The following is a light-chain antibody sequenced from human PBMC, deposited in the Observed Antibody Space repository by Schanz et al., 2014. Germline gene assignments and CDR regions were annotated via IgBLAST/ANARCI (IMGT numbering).Light chain of an antibody. CDR2: GAS. V-gene: IGKV3-20*01. Sequence: EIVMTQSPGTLSVSPGERATLSCRASQSVGSNLAWYQQIPGQAPRLLIYGASSRATGIPDRFTGSGSGADFTLTISRLEPEDFAVYYCQQYGGLPITFGQGTRLEIK. J-gene: IGKJ5*01. CDR1: QSVGSN. CDR3: QQYGGLPIT.